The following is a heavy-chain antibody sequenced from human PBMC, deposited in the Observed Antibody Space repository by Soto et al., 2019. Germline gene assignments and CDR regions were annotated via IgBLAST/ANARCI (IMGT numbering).Heavy chain of an antibody. Sequence: QVQLQQWGAGLLKPSETLSLTCAVYGGSFSGYYWSWIRQPPGKGLEWIGEINHSGSTNYNPSLKSRATISVDTSKNQFSLKLSSVTAADTAVYYCARRGTIFGVGQAFDIWCQGTMVTVSS. CDR1: GGSFSGYY. J-gene: IGHJ3*02. V-gene: IGHV4-34*01. D-gene: IGHD3-3*01. CDR3: ARRGTIFGVGQAFDI. CDR2: INHSGST.